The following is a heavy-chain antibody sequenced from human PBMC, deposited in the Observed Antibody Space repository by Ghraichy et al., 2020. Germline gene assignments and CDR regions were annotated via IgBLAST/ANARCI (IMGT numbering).Heavy chain of an antibody. J-gene: IGHJ5*02. CDR2: ISVHNGKT. D-gene: IGHD3-22*01. Sequence: ASVKVSCKTSGYTFTSWGVSWVRQVPGQGLEWMGWISVHNGKTHYAQNFQGRLTLTTDTSTATAYMELRSLNSGDTALYYCARDYDDYYDSSGYFVSWGQGTLVTVSS. CDR3: ARDYDDYYDSSGYFVS. CDR1: GYTFTSWG. V-gene: IGHV1-18*01.